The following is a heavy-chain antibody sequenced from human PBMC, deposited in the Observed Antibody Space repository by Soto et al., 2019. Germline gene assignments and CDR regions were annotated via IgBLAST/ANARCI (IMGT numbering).Heavy chain of an antibody. D-gene: IGHD3-3*01. CDR1: DYSFRSYW. V-gene: IGHV5-10-1*01. CDR2: IDPSDSYT. CDR3: ARLQSPTGSYTRGFDY. J-gene: IGHJ4*02. Sequence: GECLTNSCKNSDYSFRSYWITCVLQMPGKGLEGTGSIDPSDSYTKYSPSFQCHVTMSVDKSISTAYLQWSSLKASDTSIYYCARLQSPTGSYTRGFDYWGQGAMVTVSS.